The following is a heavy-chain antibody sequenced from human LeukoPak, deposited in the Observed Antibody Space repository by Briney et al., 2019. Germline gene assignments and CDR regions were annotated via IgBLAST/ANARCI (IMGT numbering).Heavy chain of an antibody. V-gene: IGHV3-7*03. J-gene: IGHJ4*02. CDR3: ARDSGGRVYNY. Sequence: PGGSLRLSCAASGFTFTTYWMTWVRQAPGKGLEWVANIKQDGSEAYYVDSVKGRFTISRDNAKNSLYLQMNSLRAEDTAAYYCARDSGGRVYNYWGQGTLVTVSS. CDR1: GFTFTTYW. CDR2: IKQDGSEA. D-gene: IGHD6-13*01.